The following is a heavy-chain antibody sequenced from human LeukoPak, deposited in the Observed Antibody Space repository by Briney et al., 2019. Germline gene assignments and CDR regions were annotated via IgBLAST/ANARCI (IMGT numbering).Heavy chain of an antibody. D-gene: IGHD3-9*01. CDR1: GYSISSGYY. CDR2: INHSGST. CDR3: ARGGPDILTGYSNNWFDP. J-gene: IGHJ5*02. Sequence: SETLSLTCTVSGYSISSGYYWGWIRQPPGKGLEWIGEINHSGSTNYNPSLKSRVTISVDTSKNQFSLKLSSVTAADTAVYYCARGGPDILTGYSNNWFDPWGQGTLVTVSS. V-gene: IGHV4-38-2*02.